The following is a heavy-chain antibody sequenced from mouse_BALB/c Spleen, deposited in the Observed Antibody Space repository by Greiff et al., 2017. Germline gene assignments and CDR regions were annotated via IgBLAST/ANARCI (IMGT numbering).Heavy chain of an antibody. CDR1: GFTFSSFG. D-gene: IGHD2-4*01. V-gene: IGHV5-17*02. CDR2: ISSGSSTI. Sequence: EVKLVESGGGLVQPGGSRKLSCAASGFTFSSFGMHWVRQAPEKGLEWVAYISSGSSTIYYADTVKGRFTISRDNPKNTLFLQMTSLRSEDTAMYYCARGGITNAMDYWGQGTSVTVSS. J-gene: IGHJ4*01. CDR3: ARGGITNAMDY.